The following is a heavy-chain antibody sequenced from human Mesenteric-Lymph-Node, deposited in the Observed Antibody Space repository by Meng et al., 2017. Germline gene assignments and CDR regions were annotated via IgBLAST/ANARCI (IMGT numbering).Heavy chain of an antibody. CDR3: AREYDSYFDY. V-gene: IGHV3-11*01. J-gene: IGHJ4*02. Sequence: QVQLVESGGGLVTPGGSLRLSCAASGFTFSDFYMCWIRQAPGKGLEWVSYISSSGNTIYYADSVEGRFTISRDHAKNSLYLQMNSLRAEDTAVYYCAREYDSYFDYWGQGTLVTVSS. CDR2: ISSSGNTI. CDR1: GFTFSDFY. D-gene: IGHD3-16*01.